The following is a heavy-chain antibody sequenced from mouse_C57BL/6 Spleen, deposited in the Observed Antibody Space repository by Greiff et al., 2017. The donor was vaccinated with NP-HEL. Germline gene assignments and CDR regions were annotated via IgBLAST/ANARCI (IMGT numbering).Heavy chain of an antibody. D-gene: IGHD1-1*01. CDR3: ARQSSYGCWFAY. V-gene: IGHV5-9*01. J-gene: IGHJ3*01. CDR2: ISGGGGNT. CDR1: GFTFSSYT. Sequence: DVMLVESGGGLVKPGGSLKLSCAASGFTFSSYTMSWVRQTPEKRLEWVATISGGGGNTYYPDSVKGRFTISRDNAKNTLYLQMSSLRSEDTALYYCARQSSYGCWFAYWGQGTLVTVSA.